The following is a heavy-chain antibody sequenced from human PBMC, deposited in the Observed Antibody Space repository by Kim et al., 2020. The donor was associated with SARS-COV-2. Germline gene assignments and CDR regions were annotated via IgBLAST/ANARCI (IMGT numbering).Heavy chain of an antibody. D-gene: IGHD2-2*01. Sequence: GGSLRLSCAASGFTFSNAWMSWVRQAPGKGLEWVGRIKSKTDGGTTDYAAPVKGRFTISRDDSKNTLYLQMNSLKTEDTAVYYCTTYIVVVPAAMGFDYWGQGTLVTVSS. CDR1: GFTFSNAW. CDR2: IKSKTDGGTT. J-gene: IGHJ4*02. V-gene: IGHV3-15*01. CDR3: TTYIVVVPAAMGFDY.